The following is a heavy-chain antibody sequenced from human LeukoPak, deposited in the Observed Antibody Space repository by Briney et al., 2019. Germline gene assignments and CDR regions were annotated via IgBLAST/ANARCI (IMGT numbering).Heavy chain of an antibody. Sequence: KTSETLSLTCTVSGGSISSYYWSWIRQPPGKGLEWIGYIYYSGSTNYNPSLKSRVTISVDTSKNQFSLKLSSVTAADTAVYYCARQPLWSLFDPWGQGTLVTVSS. V-gene: IGHV4-59*08. CDR2: IYYSGST. CDR1: GGSISSYY. J-gene: IGHJ5*02. D-gene: IGHD3-10*01. CDR3: ARQPLWSLFDP.